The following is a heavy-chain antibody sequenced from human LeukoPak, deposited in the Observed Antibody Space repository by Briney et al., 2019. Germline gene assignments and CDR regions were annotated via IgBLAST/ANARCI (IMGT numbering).Heavy chain of an antibody. Sequence: PGGSLRLSCAASGFTFSDYYMSWIRQAPGKGLEWVSYISSSSSYTNYADSVKGRFTISRDNAKNSLYLHMNSLRAEDTAVYYCARDLAVAGTGFDYWGQGTLVTVSS. D-gene: IGHD6-19*01. CDR1: GFTFSDYY. V-gene: IGHV3-11*05. J-gene: IGHJ4*02. CDR2: ISSSSSYT. CDR3: ARDLAVAGTGFDY.